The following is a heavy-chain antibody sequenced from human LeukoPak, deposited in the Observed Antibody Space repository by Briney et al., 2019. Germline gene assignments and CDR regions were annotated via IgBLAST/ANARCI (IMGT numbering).Heavy chain of an antibody. Sequence: GGSLRLSCAASGFTFSSYSMNWVRQAPGKELEWVSYISSSSSTIYYADSVKGRFTISRDNAKNSLYLQMNSLRAEDTAVYYCARDWSFGGVIVIPDYFDYWGQGTLVTVSS. J-gene: IGHJ4*02. D-gene: IGHD3-16*02. CDR1: GFTFSSYS. CDR2: ISSSSSTI. CDR3: ARDWSFGGVIVIPDYFDY. V-gene: IGHV3-48*01.